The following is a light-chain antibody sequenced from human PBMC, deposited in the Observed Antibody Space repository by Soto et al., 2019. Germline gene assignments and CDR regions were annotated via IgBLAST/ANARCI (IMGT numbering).Light chain of an antibody. V-gene: IGKV1-13*02. CDR3: QQYNSYSPT. J-gene: IGKJ1*01. Sequence: AIQVTQSASSLSASFGDRVTITCRASQAISSALVWYQQKPGKAPQLLIYDASTLESGVPSRFSGSGYETEFNLTISGLQTGDSATYYCQQYNSYSPTFGQGTKVDIK. CDR1: QAISSA. CDR2: DAS.